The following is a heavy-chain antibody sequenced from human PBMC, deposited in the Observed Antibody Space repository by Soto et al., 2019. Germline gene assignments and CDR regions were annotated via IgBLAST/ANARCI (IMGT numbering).Heavy chain of an antibody. D-gene: IGHD3-3*01. Sequence: GASVKVSCKASGYTFTSYYMHWVRQAPGQGLEWMGIINPSGGSTTYAQKFQGRVTMTRDTSTSTVYMDLSSLRSEDMAVYYCARGRISIFRVVILRNCMDVWGKGTTVTVSS. J-gene: IGHJ6*04. CDR3: ARGRISIFRVVILRNCMDV. V-gene: IGHV1-46*01. CDR1: GYTFTSYY. CDR2: INPSGGST.